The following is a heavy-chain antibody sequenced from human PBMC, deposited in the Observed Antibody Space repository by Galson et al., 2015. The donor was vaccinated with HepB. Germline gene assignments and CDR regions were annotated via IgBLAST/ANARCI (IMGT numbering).Heavy chain of an antibody. D-gene: IGHD1-1*01. V-gene: IGHV1-69*10. CDR1: GGTFSSYA. Sequence: SVKVSCKASGGTFSSYAISWVRQAPGQGLEWMGGIIPILGIANYAQKFQGRVTITADKSTSTAYMELSSLRSEDTAVYYCARDRTVQLERRYLWPPYYMDVWGKGTTVTVSS. CDR3: ARDRTVQLERRYLWPPYYMDV. CDR2: IIPILGIA. J-gene: IGHJ6*03.